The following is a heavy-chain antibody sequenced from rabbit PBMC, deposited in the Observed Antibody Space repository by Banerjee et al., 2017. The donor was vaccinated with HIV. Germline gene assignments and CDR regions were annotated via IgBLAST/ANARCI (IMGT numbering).Heavy chain of an antibody. Sequence: QEQLVESGGGLVQPEGSLTLTCTASGFSFSSSYWIYWVRQAPGKGLEWIACIYAGSSGSTYYASWTKGRFTISKTSSTTVTLQMTSLTAADTATYFCARASNYGGATYPYNLWGPGTLVTVS. J-gene: IGHJ4*01. CDR2: IYAGSSGST. CDR1: GFSFSSSYW. V-gene: IGHV1S45*01. CDR3: ARASNYGGATYPYNL. D-gene: IGHD4-2*01.